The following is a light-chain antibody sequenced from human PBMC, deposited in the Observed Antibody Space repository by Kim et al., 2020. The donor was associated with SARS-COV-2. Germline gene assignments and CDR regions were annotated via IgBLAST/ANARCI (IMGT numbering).Light chain of an antibody. Sequence: GQSFTVFCSGSISKLATNCIYWFRLHPRTPPKLLIYRNTQRPSGVPDRFSGSKSGTSASLAISGLRSEDEADYYCAAWDNSLIGVVFGGGTKLTVL. V-gene: IGLV1-47*01. CDR1: ISKLATNC. CDR2: RNT. CDR3: AAWDNSLIGVV. J-gene: IGLJ2*01.